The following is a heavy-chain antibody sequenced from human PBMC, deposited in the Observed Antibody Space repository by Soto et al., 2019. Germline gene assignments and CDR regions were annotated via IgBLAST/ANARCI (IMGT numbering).Heavy chain of an antibody. CDR1: GGSISSGGYY. D-gene: IGHD6-19*01. J-gene: IGHJ6*02. Sequence: PSETLSLTCTVSGGSISSGGYYWSWIRQHPGKGLEWIGYIYYSGSTYYNPSLKSRVTISVDTSKNQFSLKLSSVTAADTAVYYCARSSGWDFWYGMDVWGQGTTVTVSS. V-gene: IGHV4-61*08. CDR2: IYYSGST. CDR3: ARSSGWDFWYGMDV.